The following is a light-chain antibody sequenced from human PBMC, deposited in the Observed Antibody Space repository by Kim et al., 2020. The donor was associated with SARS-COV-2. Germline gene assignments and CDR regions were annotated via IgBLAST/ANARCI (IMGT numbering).Light chain of an antibody. J-gene: IGKJ5*01. CDR1: QNINSW. CDR3: QQYNTYSVT. Sequence: SASVGDRVTFSCRASQNINSWLAWYQQKPGKAPKLLIYWASTLESGVPARFSGSGSGTEYTLTINSLQPDDFGTYYCQQYNTYSVTFGQGTRLEIK. CDR2: WAS. V-gene: IGKV1-5*03.